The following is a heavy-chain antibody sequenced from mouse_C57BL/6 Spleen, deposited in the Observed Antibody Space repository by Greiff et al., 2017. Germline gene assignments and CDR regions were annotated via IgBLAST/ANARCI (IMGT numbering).Heavy chain of an antibody. J-gene: IGHJ1*03. D-gene: IGHD1-1*01. CDR1: GYSFTDYN. CDR3: ARGYGSSYWYFDV. Sequence: VQLKQSGPELVKPGASVKISCKASGYSFTDYNMNWVKQSNGKSLEWIGVINPNYGTTSYNQKFKGKATLTVDQSSSTDYMQLNSLTSEDSAVYYCARGYGSSYWYFDVWGTGTTVTVSS. V-gene: IGHV1-39*01. CDR2: INPNYGTT.